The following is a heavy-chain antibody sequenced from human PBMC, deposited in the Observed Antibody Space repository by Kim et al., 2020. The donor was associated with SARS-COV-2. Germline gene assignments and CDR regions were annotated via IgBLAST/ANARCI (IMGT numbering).Heavy chain of an antibody. V-gene: IGHV3-15*01. Sequence: GRFTISRDDSKNTLYLQMNSLKTEDTAVYYCTTEEVSSWYDYYYYYGMDVWGQGTTVTVSS. J-gene: IGHJ6*02. CDR3: TTEEVSSWYDYYYYYGMDV. D-gene: IGHD6-13*01.